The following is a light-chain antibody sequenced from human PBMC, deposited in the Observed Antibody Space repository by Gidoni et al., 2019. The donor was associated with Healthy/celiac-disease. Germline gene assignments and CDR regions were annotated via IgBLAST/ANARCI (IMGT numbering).Light chain of an antibody. Sequence: DIQMTQSPSTLSASVGDRVTITCRASQRISSWLAWYQQKPGKAPKLLIYKASSLESGVPSRFSVSGSGTEFTLTISSLQPDDFATYYCQQYNSYSSSFGQGTKLEIK. V-gene: IGKV1-5*03. CDR2: KAS. CDR1: QRISSW. CDR3: QQYNSYSSS. J-gene: IGKJ2*03.